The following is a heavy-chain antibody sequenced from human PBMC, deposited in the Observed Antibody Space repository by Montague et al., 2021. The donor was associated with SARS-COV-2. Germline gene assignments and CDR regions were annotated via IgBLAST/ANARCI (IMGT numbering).Heavy chain of an antibody. CDR3: ARHYSANLPAVY. Sequence: SETLSLTCTVSGGSISSFYWSWFRQPPGKGLEWIGYISDSGSTNYNPSLTSRVTMSVDTSKNQFSLKVNSVTAADTAVYYCARHYSANLPAVYWGQGTLVTVSS. J-gene: IGHJ4*02. CDR1: GGSISSFY. CDR2: ISDSGST. V-gene: IGHV4-59*08. D-gene: IGHD4/OR15-4a*01.